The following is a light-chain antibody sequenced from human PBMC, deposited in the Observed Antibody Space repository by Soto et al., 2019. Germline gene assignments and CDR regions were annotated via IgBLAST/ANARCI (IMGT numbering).Light chain of an antibody. CDR2: GAS. Sequence: EIVMKQSPATLSVSPGERATLSCRASQTISSSYLAWYQQKPGQAPRLLIYGASSRATGIPDRFSGSGSGTDFTLTISRLEPEDFAAYYCQQYGRSPPWTFGQGTKVDIK. CDR3: QQYGRSPPWT. J-gene: IGKJ1*01. CDR1: QTISSSY. V-gene: IGKV3-20*01.